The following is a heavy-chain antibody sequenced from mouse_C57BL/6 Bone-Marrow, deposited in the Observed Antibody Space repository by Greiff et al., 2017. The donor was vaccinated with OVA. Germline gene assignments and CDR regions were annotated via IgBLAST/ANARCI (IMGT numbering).Heavy chain of an antibody. V-gene: IGHV5-6*01. Sequence: EVMLVESGGDLVKPGGSLKLSCAASGFTFSSYGMSWVRQTPDKRLEWVATISSGGSYTYYPDSVKGRFTISRDNAKNTLYLQMSSLKSEDTAMYYCARLDGYYVFAYWGQGTLVTVSA. CDR1: GFTFSSYG. CDR2: ISSGGSYT. CDR3: ARLDGYYVFAY. D-gene: IGHD2-3*01. J-gene: IGHJ3*01.